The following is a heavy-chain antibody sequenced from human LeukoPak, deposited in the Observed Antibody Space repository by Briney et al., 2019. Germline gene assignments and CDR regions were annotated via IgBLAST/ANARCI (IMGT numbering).Heavy chain of an antibody. Sequence: PGGSLRLSCAASGFTLSSRWMHWVRQVPGKGLVSVSRIESDGRTAYADSVKGRFIISRDNAKNSLYLQMNSLRDDDTAVYYCVSVKAVANMGGDFWGQGTLVTVSS. CDR3: VSVKAVANMGGDF. V-gene: IGHV3-74*01. CDR2: IESDGRT. D-gene: IGHD6-19*01. CDR1: GFTLSSRW. J-gene: IGHJ4*02.